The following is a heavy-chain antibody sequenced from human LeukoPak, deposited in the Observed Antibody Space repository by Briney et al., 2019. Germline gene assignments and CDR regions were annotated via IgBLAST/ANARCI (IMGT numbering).Heavy chain of an antibody. CDR1: GYTFTSYA. CDR3: ARDVNDNIGSSDY. D-gene: IGHD3-22*01. V-gene: IGHV1-18*01. Sequence: ASVKVSCKASGYTFTSYAISWVRQAPGQGLEWVGWINSYNGNTNYAQKLQGRVTITTDTSTSTAYMELRSLRSDDTAVYYCARDVNDNIGSSDYWGQGTLVTVSS. CDR2: INSYNGNT. J-gene: IGHJ4*02.